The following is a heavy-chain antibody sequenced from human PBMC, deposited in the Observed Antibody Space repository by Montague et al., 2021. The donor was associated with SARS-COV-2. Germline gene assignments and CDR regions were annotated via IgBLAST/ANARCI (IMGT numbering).Heavy chain of an antibody. CDR2: IYYSGST. D-gene: IGHD3-9*01. CDR3: ARDPLRYFDWLGRGYYYGMDV. J-gene: IGHJ6*02. Sequence: SETLSLTCTVSGGSISSGDYYWSWIRQPPGKGLEWIGYIYYSGSTYYNPSLKSRVTISVDTSKNQFSLKLSPVTAADTAVYYCARDPLRYFDWLGRGYYYGMDVWGRGTTVTVSS. V-gene: IGHV4-30-4*01. CDR1: GGSISSGDYY.